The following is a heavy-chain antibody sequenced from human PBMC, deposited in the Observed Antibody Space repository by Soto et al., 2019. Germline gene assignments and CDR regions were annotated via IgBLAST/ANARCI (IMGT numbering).Heavy chain of an antibody. CDR3: VRERRGLGIGFDH. CDR1: GFNVSDNY. Sequence: GGSLRLSCAAAGFNVSDNYMGWVRQAPGKGLEWVSSFFTGGSTDYADSVKGRFTISRDDSKNTVYLQTNSLRAEDTAVYFCVRERRGLGIGFDHWGQGTLVTVSS. V-gene: IGHV3-53*01. D-gene: IGHD6-19*01. CDR2: FFTGGST. J-gene: IGHJ4*02.